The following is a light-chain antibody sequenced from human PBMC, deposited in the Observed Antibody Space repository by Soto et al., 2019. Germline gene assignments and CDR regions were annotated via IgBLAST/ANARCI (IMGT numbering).Light chain of an antibody. CDR3: CSYTTSSTYV. CDR1: SSDVGAYNY. Sequence: SVLTQPASVSGSPGQSIAISCTGTSSDVGAYNYVSWYQQHPGKAPKLMIYDVNNRPSGVSNRFSGSKSGNTASLTISGLQAEDEADYYCCSYTTSSTYVFGTGTKVTVL. J-gene: IGLJ1*01. CDR2: DVN. V-gene: IGLV2-14*03.